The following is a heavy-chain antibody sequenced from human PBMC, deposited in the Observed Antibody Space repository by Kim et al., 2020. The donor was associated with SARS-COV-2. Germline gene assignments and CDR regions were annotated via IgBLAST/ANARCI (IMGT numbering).Heavy chain of an antibody. J-gene: IGHJ4*02. CDR3: ARHGAPMIVVVITPFDY. V-gene: IGHV4-39*01. CDR1: GGSISSSSYY. CDR2: IYYSGST. D-gene: IGHD3-22*01. Sequence: SETLSLTCTVSGGSISSSSYYWGWIRQPPGKGLEWIGSIYYSGSTYYNPSLKSRVTISVDTSKNQFSLKLSSVTAADTAVYYCARHGAPMIVVVITPFDYWGQGTLVTVSS.